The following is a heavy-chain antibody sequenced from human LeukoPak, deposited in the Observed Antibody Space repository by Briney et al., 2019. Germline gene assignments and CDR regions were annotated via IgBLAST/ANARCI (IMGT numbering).Heavy chain of an antibody. CDR1: GGTFSSYA. V-gene: IGHV1-69*13. Sequence: SVKVSCKASGGTFSSYAISRVRQAPGQGLEWMGGIIPIFGTANYAQKFQGRVTITADESTSTAYMELSSLRSEDTAVYYYAREGGVSNYASSFDYWGQGTLVTVSS. D-gene: IGHD4-11*01. CDR3: AREGGVSNYASSFDY. CDR2: IIPIFGTA. J-gene: IGHJ4*02.